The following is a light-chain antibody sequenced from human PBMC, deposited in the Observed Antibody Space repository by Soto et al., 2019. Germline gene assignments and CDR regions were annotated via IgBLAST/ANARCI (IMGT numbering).Light chain of an antibody. CDR1: QDIGSD. Sequence: DIQMTQSPSSLSASVGDRVIITCRASQDIGSDLAWYQQKPGEAPERLIYAASNLQSGVPSRFSGSGSGTDFTLTISSLQPEDFATYYCQQSYSTPRTFGQGTKVDIK. J-gene: IGKJ1*01. CDR3: QQSYSTPRT. V-gene: IGKV1-39*01. CDR2: AAS.